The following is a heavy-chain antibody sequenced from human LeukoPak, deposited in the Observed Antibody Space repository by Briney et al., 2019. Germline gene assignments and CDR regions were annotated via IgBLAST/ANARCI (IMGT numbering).Heavy chain of an antibody. CDR1: GFTFSSYG. D-gene: IGHD2-15*01. CDR3: AHTALLY. Sequence: GGSLRLSCAASGFTFSSYGMHWVRQAPGKGLEWVAVISYDGSNKYYADSVKGRFTISRDNSKNTLYLQMNSLRAEDTAVYYCAHTALLYWGQGTLVTVPS. V-gene: IGHV3-30*03. CDR2: ISYDGSNK. J-gene: IGHJ4*02.